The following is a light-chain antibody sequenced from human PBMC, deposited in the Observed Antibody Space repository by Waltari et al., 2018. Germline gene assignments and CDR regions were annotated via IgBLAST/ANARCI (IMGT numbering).Light chain of an antibody. Sequence: SYVLTQPPSVSVAPGQTATITCGGEDIGSKSVHWYQQKPGQAPVLVIYGDKGRPPGIPERFSGVKLGNTAALTITRVEAGDEADYYCQVWHFNNDHVWVFGGGTRLTVL. CDR1: DIGSKS. CDR2: GDK. CDR3: QVWHFNNDHVWV. V-gene: IGLV3-21*02. J-gene: IGLJ3*02.